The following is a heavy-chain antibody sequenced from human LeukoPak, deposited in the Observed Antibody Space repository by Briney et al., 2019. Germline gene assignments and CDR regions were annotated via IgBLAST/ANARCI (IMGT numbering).Heavy chain of an antibody. V-gene: IGHV4-39*01. D-gene: IGHD3-10*01. Sequence: SETLSLTCTVSGRSISSSSYYWVWMRQPPGKGLEWIGSIYYSGSTYYNPSLKSRVTISVDTSKNQFSLRLNSVTAADTAVYYCARHTSMVRGVMKYYFDYWGQGTLATVSS. CDR2: IYYSGST. J-gene: IGHJ4*02. CDR1: GRSISSSSYY. CDR3: ARHTSMVRGVMKYYFDY.